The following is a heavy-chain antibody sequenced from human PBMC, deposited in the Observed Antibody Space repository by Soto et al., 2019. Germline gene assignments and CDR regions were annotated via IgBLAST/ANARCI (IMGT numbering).Heavy chain of an antibody. Sequence: ESLCPTCSIYSGSFSGYYWSGIRQPPGKGLEWIGEISQSGNTNYSPSLKSRVSISIDTSKKQFSLNLASVSAADTAVYYCARAPKVSGSSQTRPDFWGQGTLVTVYS. CDR3: ARAPKVSGSSQTRPDF. CDR1: SGSFSGYY. CDR2: ISQSGNT. J-gene: IGHJ4*02. D-gene: IGHD6-6*01. V-gene: IGHV4-34*01.